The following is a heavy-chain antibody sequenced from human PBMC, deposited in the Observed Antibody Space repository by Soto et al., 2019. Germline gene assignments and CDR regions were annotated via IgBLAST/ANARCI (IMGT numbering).Heavy chain of an antibody. CDR2: IKGKADGGTV. D-gene: IGHD5-12*01. Sequence: EVQLVESGGGLVKPGESLRLSCATSGFTFSDARMNWVRQAPGKGLEWVGLIKGKADGGTVDYSAPVKGRFIISRDDSRNPPYLHMNSLKTEDTARYFWTPAHPRGPDYWGQGTLVTVSS. CDR3: TPAHPRGPDY. J-gene: IGHJ4*02. V-gene: IGHV3-15*01. CDR1: GFTFSDAR.